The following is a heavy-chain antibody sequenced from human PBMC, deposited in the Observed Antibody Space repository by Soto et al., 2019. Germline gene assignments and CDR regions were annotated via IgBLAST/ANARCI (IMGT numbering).Heavy chain of an antibody. J-gene: IGHJ6*02. V-gene: IGHV1-3*01. D-gene: IGHD1-1*01. CDR1: GYTFSTHA. CDR2: INGGTGQT. CDR3: ARGKGMEENYYYYGLDI. Sequence: QVQVVQSGAEVKKPGASVKISCKASGYTFSTHAMHWVRQAPGQSLEWMGWINGGTGQTKHSHRFQDRISITRDTXXSXAYXELSSLRSEDTAVYYCARGKGMEENYYYYGLDIWGQGTTVTVSS.